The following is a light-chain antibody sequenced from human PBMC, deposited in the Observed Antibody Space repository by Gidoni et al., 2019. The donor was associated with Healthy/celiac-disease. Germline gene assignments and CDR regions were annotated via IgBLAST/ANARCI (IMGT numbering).Light chain of an antibody. V-gene: IGLV3-19*01. J-gene: IGLJ2*01. Sequence: SSELTQDPAVSVALGQTVRITCQGDSLRRYYASWYQQKPGQAPVLVIYLQNNRPSGIPDRFSGFNSGDTASLTITGAQAEDEADYYCTSRDGSGNRVVFGGGTKLTVL. CDR1: SLRRYY. CDR3: TSRDGSGNRVV. CDR2: LQN.